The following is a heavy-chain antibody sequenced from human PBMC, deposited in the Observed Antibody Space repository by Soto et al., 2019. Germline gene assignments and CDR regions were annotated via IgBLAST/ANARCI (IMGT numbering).Heavy chain of an antibody. CDR1: GFTHSFYT. V-gene: IGHV3-48*01. D-gene: IGHD3-16*01. Sequence: GSLIFSSAASGFTHSFYTINGVHDTPGNGLEWLAFSRRGGSSINYADSVKGRVTATRDNANYTRSLQLNSLRREDTAVYYCVREGGDLRVSGVFDYWGQGTLVTVSS. CDR2: SRRGGSSI. J-gene: IGHJ4*02. CDR3: VREGGDLRVSGVFDY.